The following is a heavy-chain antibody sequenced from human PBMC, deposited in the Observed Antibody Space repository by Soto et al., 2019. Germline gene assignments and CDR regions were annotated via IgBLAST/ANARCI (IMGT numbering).Heavy chain of an antibody. CDR1: GCSISSYY. J-gene: IGHJ6*02. Sequence: SETLSLTCTVSGCSISSYYWSWIRQPPGKGLEWVGYIYYSGSANHNPTLKSRVNISIDTSKNHFSRNLSSVNTEETAVYYCARLPGIAAAGTWGGYYYYGMDVWGQGTTVTVSS. D-gene: IGHD6-13*01. CDR2: IYYSGSA. V-gene: IGHV4-59*01. CDR3: ARLPGIAAAGTWGGYYYYGMDV.